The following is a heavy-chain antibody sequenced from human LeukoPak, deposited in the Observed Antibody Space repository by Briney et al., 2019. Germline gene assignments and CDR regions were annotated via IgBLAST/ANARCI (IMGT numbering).Heavy chain of an antibody. CDR3: ARVRESSTWYEGFDF. J-gene: IGHJ4*02. CDR1: GFTFSSYA. Sequence: GGSLRLSCAASGFTFSSYAMHWVRQAPGKGLEWVAIISYDGSSRYCADSVKGRFTISRDNSKNTLYVQMDSLRVEDTAVYYCARVRESSTWYEGFDFWGQGTLVTVSS. D-gene: IGHD6-13*01. V-gene: IGHV3-30*04. CDR2: ISYDGSSR.